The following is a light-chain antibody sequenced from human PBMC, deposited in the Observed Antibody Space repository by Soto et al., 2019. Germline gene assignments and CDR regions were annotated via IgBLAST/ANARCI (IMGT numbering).Light chain of an antibody. J-gene: IGLJ1*01. CDR1: SSDVGAYNY. V-gene: IGLV2-8*01. CDR3: CSYADNNAYV. CDR2: EVT. Sequence: QSALAQPPSASGSLGQSVTISCTGTSSDVGAYNYVSWYQQHPGKAPKLMIYEVTRRPSGVPDRFSGSKSGNTASLNVSGLQAEDEADYSCCSYADNNAYVFGTGTKVTVL.